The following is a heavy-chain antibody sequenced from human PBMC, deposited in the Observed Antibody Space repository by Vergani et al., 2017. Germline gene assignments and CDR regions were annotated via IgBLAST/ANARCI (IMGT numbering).Heavy chain of an antibody. D-gene: IGHD4-23*01. CDR3: ASGRLRWQFDY. CDR2: INPSGGST. Sequence: QVQLVQSGAEVKKPGASVKVSCKASGYTFTSYYLHWVRQAPGQGLEWMGIINPSGGSTSYAQKFQGRVTMTRDTSTSTVYMELSSLRSEDTAVYYCASGRLRWQFDYWGQGTLVTVSS. CDR1: GYTFTSYY. J-gene: IGHJ4*02. V-gene: IGHV1-46*01.